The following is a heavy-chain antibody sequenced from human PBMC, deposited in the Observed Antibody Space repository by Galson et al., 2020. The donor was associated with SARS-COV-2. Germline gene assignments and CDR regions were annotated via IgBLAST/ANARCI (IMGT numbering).Heavy chain of an antibody. V-gene: IGHV3-53*04. D-gene: IGHD1-1*01. J-gene: IGHJ6*03. CDR2: IYSGGST. CDR3: ARAPTTSQLDYMDV. Sequence: QLGESLKISCAASGFTVSSNYMSWVRQAPGKGLEWVSVIYSGGSTYYADSVKGRFTISRHNSKNTLYLQMNSLRAEDTAVYYCARAPTTSQLDYMDVWGKGTTVTVSS. CDR1: GFTVSSNY.